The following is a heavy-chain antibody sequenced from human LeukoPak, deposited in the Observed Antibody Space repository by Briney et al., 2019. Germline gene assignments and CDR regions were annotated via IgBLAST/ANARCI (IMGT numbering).Heavy chain of an antibody. CDR1: GGSIISGSYY. Sequence: TLSLPFTVSGGSIISGSYYWSWIRQPAGKGLEWIGRIYTSGSTNYNPSLKSRVTISVDTSKNQFSLKLSSVTAADTAVYYCAREGTTGGDYLLDYWGQGTLVTVSS. J-gene: IGHJ4*02. CDR3: AREGTTGGDYLLDY. V-gene: IGHV4-61*02. D-gene: IGHD4-17*01. CDR2: IYTSGST.